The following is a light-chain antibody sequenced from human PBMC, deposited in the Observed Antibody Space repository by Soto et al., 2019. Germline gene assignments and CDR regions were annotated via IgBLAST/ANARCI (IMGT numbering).Light chain of an antibody. CDR1: QSVSSSY. V-gene: IGKV3-15*01. CDR3: QQYNNWPT. CDR2: GAS. J-gene: IGKJ1*01. Sequence: EFVLTQSPGTLSLSPGERATLSCRASQSVSSSYLVWHQQKPGQAPRLLIYGASTRATGIPARFSGSGSGTEFTLTISSLQSEDFAVYYCQQYNNWPTFGQGTKVDIK.